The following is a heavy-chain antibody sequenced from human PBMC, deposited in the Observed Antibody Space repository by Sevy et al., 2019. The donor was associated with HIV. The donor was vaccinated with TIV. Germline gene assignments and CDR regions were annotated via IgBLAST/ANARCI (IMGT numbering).Heavy chain of an antibody. CDR1: GYSFTSRY. CDR2: INPGGGAP. V-gene: IGHV1-46*01. Sequence: ASVKVSCKASGYSFTSRYLHWVRQAPGQGLEWMGQINPGGGAPIYAQKFQGRVSMTSDTSTRTMYMDVSSLRSEDTAMYYCARLYSCGGSCYYFDLWGQGTLVTVSS. CDR3: ARLYSCGGSCYYFDL. J-gene: IGHJ4*02. D-gene: IGHD2-21*01.